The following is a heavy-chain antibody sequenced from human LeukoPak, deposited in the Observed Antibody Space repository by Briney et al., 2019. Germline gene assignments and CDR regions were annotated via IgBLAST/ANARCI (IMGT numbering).Heavy chain of an antibody. J-gene: IGHJ4*02. V-gene: IGHV4-34*01. CDR3: ASGSGSYSDFDY. CDR2: INHSGST. Sequence: SETLSLTCAVYGGSFSNYYWSWIRQPPGKGLEWIGEINHSGSTNYNPSLKSRVTISVDTSKNQFSLKLSSVTAADTAVYYCASGSGSYSDFDYWGQGTLVTVSS. D-gene: IGHD1-26*01. CDR1: GGSFSNYY.